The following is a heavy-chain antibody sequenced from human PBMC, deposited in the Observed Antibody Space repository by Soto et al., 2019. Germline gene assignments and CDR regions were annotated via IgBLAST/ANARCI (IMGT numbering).Heavy chain of an antibody. CDR2: IYPSDSDT. J-gene: IGHJ4*02. D-gene: IGHD3-3*01. CDR1: GYNFAGYW. Sequence: ESLKISCKGSGYNFAGYWIAWVRQMPGKGLELMGIIYPSDSDTRYRPSFQGQVAISADKSISSAYLQWSSLRASDTAMYYCARGGVSTRTFDYWGQGTPVTVSS. V-gene: IGHV5-51*01. CDR3: ARGGVSTRTFDY.